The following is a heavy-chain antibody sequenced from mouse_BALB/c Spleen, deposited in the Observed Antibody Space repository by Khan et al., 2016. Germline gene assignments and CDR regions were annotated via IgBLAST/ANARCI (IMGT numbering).Heavy chain of an antibody. V-gene: IGHV5-12*02. CDR1: GFTFSDYY. Sequence: EVELVESGGDLVQPGGSQKLSCATSGFTFSDYYMYWVRQTPEKRLEWVAYISNGGGSTYYPDTVKGRFTISRDNAKNTLYLQMSRLKSEDTAMYCWSRQDYYYGSSYAMDYWGQGTSVTVSS. CDR3: SRQDYYYGSSYAMDY. CDR2: ISNGGGST. J-gene: IGHJ4*01. D-gene: IGHD1-1*01.